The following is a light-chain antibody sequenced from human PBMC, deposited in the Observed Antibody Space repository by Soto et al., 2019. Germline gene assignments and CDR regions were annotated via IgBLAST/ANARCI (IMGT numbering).Light chain of an antibody. V-gene: IGKV1-5*01. CDR2: GAS. CDR3: QQYGSSPPLS. J-gene: IGKJ4*01. Sequence: DIQMTQSPSTLSASVGGRVTITCRASQSVGTWAAWYQQKPGKAPKLLIYGASNLESGVPSRFSGSGSGTEFTLTITPLQPDDFAVYHCQQYGSSPPLSFGGGTKVDTK. CDR1: QSVGTW.